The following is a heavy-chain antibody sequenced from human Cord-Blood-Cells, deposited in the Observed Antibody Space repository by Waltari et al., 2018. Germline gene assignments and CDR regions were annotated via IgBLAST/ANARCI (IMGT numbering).Heavy chain of an antibody. Sequence: EVQLVESGGGLVQPGGSLRLSCAASGFTFSSYSMNWVRQAPGKGLDGVSYISSSSSTIYYADSVKGRFTISRDNAKNSLYLQMNSLRDEDTAVYYCARDRVGYCSSTSCYEGDSYFDYWGQGTLVTVSS. CDR3: ARDRVGYCSSTSCYEGDSYFDY. V-gene: IGHV3-48*02. CDR1: GFTFSSYS. J-gene: IGHJ4*02. CDR2: ISSSSSTI. D-gene: IGHD2-2*01.